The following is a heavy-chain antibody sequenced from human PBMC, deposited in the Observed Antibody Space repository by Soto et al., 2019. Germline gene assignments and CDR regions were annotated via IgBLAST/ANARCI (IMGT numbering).Heavy chain of an antibody. CDR1: GFTFSNYW. J-gene: IGHJ4*02. CDR3: VRGISTPGVDF. V-gene: IGHV3-7*03. D-gene: IGHD2-15*01. Sequence: PGGSLRLSCAASGFTFSNYWMNWVRQAPGKGLEWVANINQDESEMSYVDSVKGRFTVSRDNAKNSLYLQMNSLRAEDAAVYYCVRGISTPGVDFWGQGAQVTVSS. CDR2: INQDESEM.